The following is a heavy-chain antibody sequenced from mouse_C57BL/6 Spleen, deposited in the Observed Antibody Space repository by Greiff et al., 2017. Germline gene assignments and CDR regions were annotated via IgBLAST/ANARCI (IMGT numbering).Heavy chain of an antibody. D-gene: IGHD2-9*01. J-gene: IGHJ4*01. V-gene: IGHV3-6*01. Sequence: EVQLQESGPGLVKPSQSLSLTCSVTGYSITSGYYWNWIRQFPGNKLELMGYISYYGSNNYNPSLKNRNSITRDTSKNQFFLKLNSVTTEYTATYYCARGEESYYGYDVGAMDYWGQGTSVTVSS. CDR1: GYSITSGYY. CDR2: ISYYGSN. CDR3: ARGEESYYGYDVGAMDY.